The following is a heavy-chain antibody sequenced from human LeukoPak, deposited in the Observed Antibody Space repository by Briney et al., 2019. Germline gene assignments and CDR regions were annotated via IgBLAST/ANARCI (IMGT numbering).Heavy chain of an antibody. CDR3: ARGWGSGSYYNDAFDI. CDR2: INPSGGST. Sequence: ASVKVSCKTSGYTFTSYYMHWARQAPGQGLEWMGIINPSGGSTSYAQKFQGRVTMTRDTSTSTVYMELSSLRSEDTAVYYCARGWGSGSYYNDAFDIWGQGTMVTVSS. J-gene: IGHJ3*02. CDR1: GYTFTSYY. V-gene: IGHV1-46*01. D-gene: IGHD3-10*01.